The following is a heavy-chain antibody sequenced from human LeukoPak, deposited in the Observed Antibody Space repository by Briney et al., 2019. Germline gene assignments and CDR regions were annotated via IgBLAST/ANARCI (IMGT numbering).Heavy chain of an antibody. CDR3: AREGGYSSGWYYFDY. Sequence: GASVKVSCKASGYTFTSYGISWVRQAPGQGLEWMGWISAYNGNTNYAQKLQGRVTMTTDTSTSTGYMELRSLRSDDTAVYYCAREGGYSSGWYYFDYWGQGTLVTVSS. CDR1: GYTFTSYG. V-gene: IGHV1-18*01. J-gene: IGHJ4*02. CDR2: ISAYNGNT. D-gene: IGHD6-19*01.